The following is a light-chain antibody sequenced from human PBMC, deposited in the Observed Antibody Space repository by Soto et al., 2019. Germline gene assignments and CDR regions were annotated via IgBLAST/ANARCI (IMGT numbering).Light chain of an antibody. CDR2: EVS. CDR3: SSYSYSGTLVV. J-gene: IGLJ3*02. Sequence: QSALTQPASVSGSPGQSITISCTGTSNDVGGFHYVSWYQQHPGKAPKLIIYEVSHRPSGVSNRFSGSKSGNTASLTISGLQAGDEADYYCSSYSYSGTLVVFGGGTKLTVL. V-gene: IGLV2-14*01. CDR1: SNDVGGFHY.